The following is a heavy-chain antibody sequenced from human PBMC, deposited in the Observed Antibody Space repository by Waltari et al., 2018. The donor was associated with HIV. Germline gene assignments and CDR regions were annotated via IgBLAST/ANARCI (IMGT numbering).Heavy chain of an antibody. CDR3: ARTFLYCSGGTCYFDY. CDR2: INPNSGGT. CDR1: GYTSTGYS. D-gene: IGHD2-15*01. V-gene: IGHV1-2*02. Sequence: QVQLVQSGAEVKKPGASVKVSCKASGYTSTGYSMHWVRQAPGHGLEWMGWINPNSGGTNYAQKLQGRVTMTRDTSISTAYMELSRLRSDDTAVYYCARTFLYCSGGTCYFDYWGQGTLVTVSS. J-gene: IGHJ4*02.